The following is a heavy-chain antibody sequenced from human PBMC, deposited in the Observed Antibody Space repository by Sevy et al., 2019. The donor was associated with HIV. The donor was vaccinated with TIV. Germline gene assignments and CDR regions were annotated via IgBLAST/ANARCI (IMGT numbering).Heavy chain of an antibody. CDR2: IYYSGST. D-gene: IGHD3-22*01. CDR3: ASSSVVDDYYDSSGYYGAMY. J-gene: IGHJ4*02. V-gene: IGHV4-39*01. Sequence: SDTLSLTCTVSDGSISSSSYYWGWIRQPPGKGLEWIGSIYYSGSTYYNPSLKSRVTISVDTSKNQFSLKLSSVTAADTAVYYCASSSVVDDYYDSSGYYGAMYWGQGTLVTVSS. CDR1: DGSISSSSYY.